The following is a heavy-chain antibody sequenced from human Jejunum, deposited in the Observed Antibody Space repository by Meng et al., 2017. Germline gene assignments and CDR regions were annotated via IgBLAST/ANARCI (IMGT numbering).Heavy chain of an antibody. CDR2: ISDSGGQT. CDR3: ARGGGMTTLDY. Sequence: GGSLRLSCAASGFTFSTYSMNWVRQAPGKGLEWVSSISDSGGQTYSVGSVKGRFTISRDNAKNSLYLQMDSLRVDDTAVYYCARGGGMTTLDYWGQGTLVTVSS. V-gene: IGHV3-21*01. J-gene: IGHJ4*02. CDR1: GFTFSTYS. D-gene: IGHD4-11*01.